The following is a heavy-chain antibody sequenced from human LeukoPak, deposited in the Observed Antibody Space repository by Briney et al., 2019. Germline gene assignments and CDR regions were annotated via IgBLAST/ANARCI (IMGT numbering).Heavy chain of an antibody. D-gene: IGHD6-19*01. Sequence: PGGSLRLSCVASGFTLSSYWMTWVRQAPGKGLEWVANIKQDGSEKYYVDSVKGRFTISRDNAKNSLYLQMNSLRAEETAVYYCARAYSGAQWPHDAFDVWGQGTMVTVSS. CDR1: GFTLSSYW. V-gene: IGHV3-7*03. J-gene: IGHJ3*01. CDR3: ARAYSGAQWPHDAFDV. CDR2: IKQDGSEK.